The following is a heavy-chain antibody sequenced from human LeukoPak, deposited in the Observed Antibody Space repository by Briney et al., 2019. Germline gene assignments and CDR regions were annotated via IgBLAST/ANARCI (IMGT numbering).Heavy chain of an antibody. CDR2: ISSSRSYI. CDR3: ARDEYYYGMDV. V-gene: IGHV3-21*01. Sequence: GGSLRLSCAASGLTVTNAWMNWVRQAPGKGLEWVSSISSSRSYIYYADSVKGRFTISRDNAKNSLYLQMNSLRAEDTAVYYCARDEYYYGMDVWGQGTTVTVSS. CDR1: GLTVTNAW. J-gene: IGHJ6*02.